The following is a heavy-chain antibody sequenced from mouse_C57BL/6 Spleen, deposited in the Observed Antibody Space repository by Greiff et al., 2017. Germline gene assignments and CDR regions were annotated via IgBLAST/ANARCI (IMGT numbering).Heavy chain of an antibody. Sequence: QVQLQQPGAELVKPGASVKMSCKASGYTFTSYWITWVKQRPGQGLEWIGDIYHGSGSTNYNEKFKSKATLTVDTSSSTAYMQLSSLTSEDSAVYYCARGDYSLYAMDYWGQGTSVTVSS. J-gene: IGHJ4*01. CDR1: GYTFTSYW. CDR3: ARGDYSLYAMDY. V-gene: IGHV1-55*01. D-gene: IGHD2-12*01. CDR2: IYHGSGST.